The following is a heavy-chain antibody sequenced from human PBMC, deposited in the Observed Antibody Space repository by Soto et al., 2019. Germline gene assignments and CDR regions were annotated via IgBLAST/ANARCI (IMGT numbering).Heavy chain of an antibody. CDR2: ISYDGSNK. Sequence: QVQLVESGGGVVQPGRSLRLSCAASGFTFSSYAMHWVRQAPGKGLEWVAVISYDGSNKYYADSVKGRFTISRDNSKNKLYLQMNSLRAEDTAVYYCAGSYYYSYGMDVWGQGTTVTVSS. D-gene: IGHD6-6*01. CDR1: GFTFSSYA. J-gene: IGHJ6*02. V-gene: IGHV3-30-3*01. CDR3: AGSYYYSYGMDV.